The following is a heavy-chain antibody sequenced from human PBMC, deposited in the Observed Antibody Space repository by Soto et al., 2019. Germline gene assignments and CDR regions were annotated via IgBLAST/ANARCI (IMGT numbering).Heavy chain of an antibody. D-gene: IGHD1-1*01. Sequence: QVQLVQSGPELKKPGASVKVSCKTSGYSFHNSGISWVRQAPGQGLEWMGWISGLNGYAHYGQKFQGRVIMTADTFTSTAYMELRGLRSDDTAMYYCSKNGTTWFASWGQGTPVTVSS. J-gene: IGHJ5*01. CDR2: ISGLNGYA. CDR3: SKNGTTWFAS. CDR1: GYSFHNSG. V-gene: IGHV1-18*01.